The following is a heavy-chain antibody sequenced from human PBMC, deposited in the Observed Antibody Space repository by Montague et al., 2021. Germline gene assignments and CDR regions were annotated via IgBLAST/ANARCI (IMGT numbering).Heavy chain of an antibody. CDR3: ARVFSSWYVGWFDP. D-gene: IGHD6-13*01. CDR1: GASITSNIYY. V-gene: IGHV4-39*07. CDR2: IYYSGNS. Sequence: SETLSLTCTVSGASITSNIYYWGWTCQSPGKGLEWIGSIYYSGNSFYQPSLKSRITMAVDTSKNQFSLKLSSVTAADTAIYYCARVFSSWYVGWFDPWGQGTLVTVSS. J-gene: IGHJ5*02.